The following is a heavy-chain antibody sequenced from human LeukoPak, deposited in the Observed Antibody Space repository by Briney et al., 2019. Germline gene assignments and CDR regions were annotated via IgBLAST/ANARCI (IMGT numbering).Heavy chain of an antibody. Sequence: PGGSLRLSCAASGFTFSSSVMDWVRQPPGKGLEWVSAIGGSGDSTYYADSVTGRFTISRDNSKNTLYLQMNSLRAEDTALYYCAKLPTGYPNWFDPRGQGTLVTVSS. D-gene: IGHD3-9*01. J-gene: IGHJ5*02. CDR2: IGGSGDST. CDR3: AKLPTGYPNWFDP. CDR1: GFTFSSSV. V-gene: IGHV3-23*01.